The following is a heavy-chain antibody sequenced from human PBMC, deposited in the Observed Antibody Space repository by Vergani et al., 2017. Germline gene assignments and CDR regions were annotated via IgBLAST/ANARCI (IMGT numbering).Heavy chain of an antibody. V-gene: IGHV5-51*01. CDR2: IYPGDSDT. Sequence: EVQLVQSGAEVKKPGESLKISCKGSGYIFTSYWIGWVRQMPGKGLEWLGIIYPGDSDTRYSPSFQGQVNISADKSISTAYLQWSSLKASDTAMYYCAKQGRGDCSSTSCYLYYYYYGMDVWGQGTTVTVSS. CDR1: GYIFTSYW. J-gene: IGHJ6*02. CDR3: AKQGRGDCSSTSCYLYYYYYGMDV. D-gene: IGHD2-2*01.